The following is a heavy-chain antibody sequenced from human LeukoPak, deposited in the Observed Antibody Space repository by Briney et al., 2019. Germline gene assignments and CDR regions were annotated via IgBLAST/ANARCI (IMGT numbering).Heavy chain of an antibody. V-gene: IGHV1-69*05. D-gene: IGHD3-3*01. Sequence: SVKVSCKASGGTFSSYAISWVRQAPGQGLEWMGGIIPIFGTANYAQKFQGRVTVTTDESTSTAYMELSSLRSEDTAVYYCARDVPIDYTIFGVAPTSYYMDVWGKGTTVTVSS. J-gene: IGHJ6*03. CDR2: IIPIFGTA. CDR3: ARDVPIDYTIFGVAPTSYYMDV. CDR1: GGTFSSYA.